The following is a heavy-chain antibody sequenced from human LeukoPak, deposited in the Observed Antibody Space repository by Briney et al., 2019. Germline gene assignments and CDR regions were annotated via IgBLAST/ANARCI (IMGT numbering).Heavy chain of an antibody. CDR2: IWYDGSDK. D-gene: IGHD6-19*01. V-gene: IGHV3-33*01. CDR1: GFTFGTYG. Sequence: HPGGSLRLSCAASGFTFGTYGMHWVRQAPGKGLEWVAVIWYDGSDKYYADSVKGRFTISRDNSKNTLYLQMNSLRAEDTAVYYCARPFGGSGWYYDYWGQGTLVSVSS. J-gene: IGHJ4*02. CDR3: ARPFGGSGWYYDY.